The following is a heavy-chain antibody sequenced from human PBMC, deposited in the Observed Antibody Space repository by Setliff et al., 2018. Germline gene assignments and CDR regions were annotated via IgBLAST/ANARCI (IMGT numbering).Heavy chain of an antibody. CDR3: ARVRSSTAPDAFDI. J-gene: IGHJ3*02. CDR1: GYTFTSYA. Sequence: ASVKVSCKASGYTFTSYAMNWVRQAPGQGLEWMGWINTNTGNPTYAQGFTGRFVFSLDTSVSTAYLQISSLKAEDTAVYYCARVRSSTAPDAFDIWGQGTMVTVSS. V-gene: IGHV7-4-1*02. D-gene: IGHD2-2*01. CDR2: INTNTGNP.